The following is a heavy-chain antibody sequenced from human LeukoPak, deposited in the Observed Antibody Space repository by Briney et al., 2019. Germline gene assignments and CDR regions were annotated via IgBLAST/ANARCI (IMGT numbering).Heavy chain of an antibody. J-gene: IGHJ4*02. Sequence: SETLSLTCAASGYSISSGYYWGWIRQPPGKGLEWIGSIYHSGSTYYNPSPKSRVTISVDTSKNQFSLKLSSVTAADTAVYYCARDLNYYDSSGFWDYWGQGTLVTVSS. CDR3: ARDLNYYDSSGFWDY. V-gene: IGHV4-38-2*02. CDR1: GYSISSGYY. CDR2: IYHSGST. D-gene: IGHD3-22*01.